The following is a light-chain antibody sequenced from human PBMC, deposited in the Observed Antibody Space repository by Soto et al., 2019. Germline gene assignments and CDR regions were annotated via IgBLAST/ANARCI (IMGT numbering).Light chain of an antibody. CDR2: GAS. CDR1: QTISTY. Sequence: DIQMTQSPSPLSASVGVRVTITCRASQTISTYLNWYQQKPGKAPKLLIYGASSLQSGVPSRFSGCGSGTDFTLTISSLQPEDFGTYYCQQSFSTPRTFGQGTKVDIK. J-gene: IGKJ1*01. CDR3: QQSFSTPRT. V-gene: IGKV1-39*01.